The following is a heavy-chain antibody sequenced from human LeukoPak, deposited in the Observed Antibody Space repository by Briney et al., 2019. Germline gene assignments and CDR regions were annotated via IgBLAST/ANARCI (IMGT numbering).Heavy chain of an antibody. CDR1: GLTFISHW. CDR3: ARDAVDTANAV. CDR2: ITNDGSST. V-gene: IGHV3-74*01. Sequence: GGSLRLSCAASGLTFISHWMHWVRQAPGKGLVWVSRITNDGSSTTYADSVKGRFTISRDNAKNTLYLQMNSLRAEDTAVYYCARDAVDTANAVWGQGTTVTVSS. J-gene: IGHJ6*02. D-gene: IGHD5-18*01.